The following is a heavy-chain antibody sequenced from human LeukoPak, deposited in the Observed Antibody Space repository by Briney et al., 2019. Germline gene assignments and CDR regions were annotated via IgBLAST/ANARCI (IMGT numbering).Heavy chain of an antibody. CDR1: GFTFSSYS. CDR2: ISSRSATI. V-gene: IGHV3-48*01. Sequence: GGSLRLSCAASGFTFSSYSMNWVRQAPGKGLEWVSYISSRSATIYYADSVKGRFTISRDNAKNSLYLQMNSPRAEDTAVYYCARDPLSSSSFDLWGQGTLVTVSS. CDR3: ARDPLSSSSFDL. D-gene: IGHD6-13*01. J-gene: IGHJ4*02.